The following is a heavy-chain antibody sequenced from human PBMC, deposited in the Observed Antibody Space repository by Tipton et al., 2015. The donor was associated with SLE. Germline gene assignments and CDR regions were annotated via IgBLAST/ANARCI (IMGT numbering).Heavy chain of an antibody. Sequence: QVQLVQSGGGVVQPGRSLRLSCAASGFTFSSYTVHWVRQAPGKGLEWVAVISYDGSNKFYADSVKGRFTISRDNSKNTLYLQMSSLRPDDTAVYFCAKGGLPGRHSTTIFGVLMDYWGQGTLVTVSS. D-gene: IGHD3-3*01. CDR3: AKGGLPGRHSTTIFGVLMDY. J-gene: IGHJ4*02. CDR1: GFTFSSYT. CDR2: ISYDGSNK. V-gene: IGHV3-30-3*01.